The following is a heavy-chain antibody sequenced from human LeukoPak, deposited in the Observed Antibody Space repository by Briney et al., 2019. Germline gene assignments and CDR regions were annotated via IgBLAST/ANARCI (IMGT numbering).Heavy chain of an antibody. V-gene: IGHV4-34*01. CDR1: GGSFSGYY. D-gene: IGHD2-21*02. J-gene: IGHJ4*02. Sequence: TSSETLSLTCAVYGGSFSGYYWSWIRQPPGKGLEWIGEINHSGSTNYNPSLKSRVTISVDTSKNQFSLKLSSVTAADTAVYYCARHLPYCGGDCYSSWGQGTLVTVSS. CDR2: INHSGST. CDR3: ARHLPYCGGDCYSS.